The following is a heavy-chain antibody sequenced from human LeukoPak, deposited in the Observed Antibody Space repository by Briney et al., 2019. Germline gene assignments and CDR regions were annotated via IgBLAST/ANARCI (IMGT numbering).Heavy chain of an antibody. CDR2: IKSKTDGGTT. V-gene: IGHV3-15*01. Sequence: GGSLRLSCAASGFTFSNAWMSWVRQAPGKGLEWVGRIKSKTDGGTTDYAAPVKGRFTISRDDSKNTLYLQMNSLKTEDTAVYYCTTDYGKRPEYYFDYWGQGTLVTVSS. D-gene: IGHD1-14*01. CDR1: GFTFSNAW. J-gene: IGHJ4*02. CDR3: TTDYGKRPEYYFDY.